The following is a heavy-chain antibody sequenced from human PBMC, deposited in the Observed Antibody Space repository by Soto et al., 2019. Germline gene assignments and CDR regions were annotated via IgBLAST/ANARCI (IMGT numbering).Heavy chain of an antibody. CDR3: AREYSSSATHHKFYYYYYYGMDV. Sequence: PGGSLRLSCAASGFTVSSNYMSWVRQAPGKGLEWVSVIYSGGSTYYADSVKGRFTISRDNSKNTLYLQMNSLRAEDTAVYYCAREYSSSATHHKFYYYYYYGMDVWGQGTTVTVS. D-gene: IGHD6-6*01. CDR1: GFTVSSNY. CDR2: IYSGGST. V-gene: IGHV3-66*02. J-gene: IGHJ6*02.